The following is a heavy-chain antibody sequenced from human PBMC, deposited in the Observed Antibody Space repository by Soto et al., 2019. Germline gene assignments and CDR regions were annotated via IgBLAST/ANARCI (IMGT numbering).Heavy chain of an antibody. CDR2: IYYSGST. V-gene: IGHV4-39*01. J-gene: IGHJ4*02. CDR1: GGSISSSSYY. Sequence: QLQLQESGPGLVKPSETLSLTCTVSGGSISSSSYYWGWIRQPPGKGLEWIGSIYYSGSTYYNPSLKSRVTISVDTSKNQFSLKLSSVTAADTAVYYCARHAPNIVVVPAATEFDYWGQGTLVTVSS. CDR3: ARHAPNIVVVPAATEFDY. D-gene: IGHD2-2*01.